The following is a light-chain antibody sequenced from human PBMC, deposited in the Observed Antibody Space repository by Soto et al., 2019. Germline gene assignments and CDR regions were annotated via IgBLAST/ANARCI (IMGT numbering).Light chain of an antibody. CDR3: QQRSHWPT. V-gene: IGKV3-11*01. Sequence: EIVLTQSPATLSLSPGERATLSCRASQSVSSHLAWYQQKPGQSPRLLIYDASNRATGIPARFSGSGSGTDFTLTISGLEPEDFAFYFCQQRSHWPTFGQGTKVDIK. J-gene: IGKJ1*01. CDR1: QSVSSH. CDR2: DAS.